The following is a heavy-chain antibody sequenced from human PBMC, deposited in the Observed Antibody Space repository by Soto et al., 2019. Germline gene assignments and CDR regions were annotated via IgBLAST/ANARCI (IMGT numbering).Heavy chain of an antibody. J-gene: IGHJ3*02. D-gene: IGHD3-3*01. CDR3: ARDRLRFLEWSTTHDAFDI. V-gene: IGHV3-48*01. Sequence: WTSSRYSRNCVKKAPGKGLEWVSYISSSSTIYYADSVKGRFTISRDNAKNSLYLQMNSLRAEDTAVYYCARDRLRFLEWSTTHDAFDIWGQGTMVTVSS. CDR2: ISSSSTI. CDR1: WTSSRYS.